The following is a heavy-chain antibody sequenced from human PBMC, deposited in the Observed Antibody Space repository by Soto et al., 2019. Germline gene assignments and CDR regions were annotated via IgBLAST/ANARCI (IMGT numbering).Heavy chain of an antibody. CDR1: GFIFTTSD. Sequence: EVQLVESEGGLVQPGGSLRLSCEASGFIFTTSDMSWVRQAPGKGLEWISSITITGDTTHYADSVKGRFTISRDNSRKAVYLQMNSLGVHHTAVFYWGKGGGGDHGYWGQGTLVAVSS. V-gene: IGHV3-23*04. D-gene: IGHD2-21*02. CDR3: GKGGGGDHGY. J-gene: IGHJ4*02. CDR2: ITITGDTT.